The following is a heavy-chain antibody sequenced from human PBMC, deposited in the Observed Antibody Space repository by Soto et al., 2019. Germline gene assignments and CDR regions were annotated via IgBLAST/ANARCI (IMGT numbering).Heavy chain of an antibody. V-gene: IGHV3-23*01. CDR2: ISGSGGST. D-gene: IGHD6-6*01. Sequence: GGSLRLSCAASGFTFSSYAMSWVRQAPGKGLEWVSAISGSGGSTYYADSVKGRFTISRDNSKNTLYLQMNSLRAEDTAVYYCATGGYSSSSGYFDYWGQGTLVTVSS. CDR3: ATGGYSSSSGYFDY. CDR1: GFTFSSYA. J-gene: IGHJ4*02.